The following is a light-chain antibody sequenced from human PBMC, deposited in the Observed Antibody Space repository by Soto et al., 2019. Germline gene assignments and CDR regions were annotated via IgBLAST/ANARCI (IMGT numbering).Light chain of an antibody. CDR3: SSFTSRFTFV. V-gene: IGLV2-14*01. Sequence: QSALTQPASVSGSPGQSITISCAGTMRDVGAYNLVSWYQQHPGKAPKLMISEVTNRPSGVSDRFSGSKSGNTASLTISGLQAEDEADYYCSSFTSRFTFVFGTGTQLTVL. CDR1: MRDVGAYNL. J-gene: IGLJ1*01. CDR2: EVT.